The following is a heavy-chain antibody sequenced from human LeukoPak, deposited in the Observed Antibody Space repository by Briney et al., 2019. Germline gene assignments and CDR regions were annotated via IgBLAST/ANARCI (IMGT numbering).Heavy chain of an antibody. CDR1: GFIFSDHC. J-gene: IGHJ4*02. CDR3: ARGSVVGATSPFDY. V-gene: IGHV3-11*01. CDR2: ISSSGSTI. D-gene: IGHD1-26*01. Sequence: PGGSLRLSCAASGFIFSDHCMDWVRQAPGKGLEWVSYISSSGSTIYYADSVKGRFTISRDNAKNSLYLQMNSLRAEDTAVYYCARGSVVGATSPFDYWGQGTLVTVSS.